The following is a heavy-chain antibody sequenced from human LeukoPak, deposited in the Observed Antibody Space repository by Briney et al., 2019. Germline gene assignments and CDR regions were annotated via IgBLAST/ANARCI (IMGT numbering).Heavy chain of an antibody. CDR1: GGSISSYY. D-gene: IGHD6-19*01. CDR3: ARDTFDSSGWYGYY. J-gene: IGHJ4*02. Sequence: PSETLSLTCTVSGGSISSYYWSWIRQPPGKGLEWIGYIHYSGSTNYNPSLKSRVTMSVDTSKNQFSLKLSSVTAADTAVYYCARDTFDSSGWYGYYWGQGTLVTVSS. CDR2: IHYSGST. V-gene: IGHV4-59*12.